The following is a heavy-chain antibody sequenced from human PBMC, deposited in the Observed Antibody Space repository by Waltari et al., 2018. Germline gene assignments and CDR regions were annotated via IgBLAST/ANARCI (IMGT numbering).Heavy chain of an antibody. CDR2: MNPNSGNT. CDR3: ARKNRGYYYGSGSYYYGMDV. Sequence: QVQLVQSGAEVKKPGASVKVSCKASGYTFTSYDINWVRQATGQGIEWMGWMNPNSGNTGYAQKFQGRVTMTRNTSISTAYMELSSLRSEDTAVYYCARKNRGYYYGSGSYYYGMDVWGQGTTVTVSS. V-gene: IGHV1-8*01. J-gene: IGHJ6*02. CDR1: GYTFTSYD. D-gene: IGHD3-10*01.